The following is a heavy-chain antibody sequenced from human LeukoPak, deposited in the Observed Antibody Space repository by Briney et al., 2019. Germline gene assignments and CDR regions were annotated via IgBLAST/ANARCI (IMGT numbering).Heavy chain of an antibody. CDR2: INPNSGGT. Sequence: GASVKVSCKASGYTFTGYYMHWVRQAPGQGLEWMGWINPNSGGTNYAQKFQGRVTMTRDTPISTAYMELSRLRSDDTAVYYCARDPSYREYYDILTGSPYFDYWGQGTLVTVSS. J-gene: IGHJ4*02. CDR3: ARDPSYREYYDILTGSPYFDY. D-gene: IGHD3-9*01. CDR1: GYTFTGYY. V-gene: IGHV1-2*02.